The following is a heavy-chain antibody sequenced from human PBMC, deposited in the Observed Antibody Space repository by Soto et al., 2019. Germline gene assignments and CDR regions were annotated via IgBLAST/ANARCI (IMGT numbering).Heavy chain of an antibody. D-gene: IGHD5-18*01. CDR2: IYVTGAV. CDR3: PRLRIDTTNYKWFDT. J-gene: IGHJ5*02. V-gene: IGHV4-31*03. CDR1: GAALNSGNYY. Sequence: KASETLSLTCSVSGAALNSGNYYWSWIRQVPGKGLEWIGHIYVTGAVDYNPSLRDRITISQDTSERQFSLNLRLVTAADTAVYYCPRLRIDTTNYKWFDTWGQGTLVTVSS.